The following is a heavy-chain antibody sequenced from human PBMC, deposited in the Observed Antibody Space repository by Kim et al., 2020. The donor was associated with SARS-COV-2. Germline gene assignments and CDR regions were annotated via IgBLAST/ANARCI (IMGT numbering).Heavy chain of an antibody. D-gene: IGHD3-10*01. Sequence: YAASVEGRFTVARDNSKNTLYLKMNRLRAEDTAVYYWARDTGWFGELGDYWGQGTLVTVSS. V-gene: IGHV3-30*01. CDR3: ARDTGWFGELGDY. J-gene: IGHJ4*02.